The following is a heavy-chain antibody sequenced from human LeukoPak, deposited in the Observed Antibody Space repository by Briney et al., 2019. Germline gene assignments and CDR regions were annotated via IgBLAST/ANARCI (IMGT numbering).Heavy chain of an antibody. Sequence: PLGSLRLSCAASGFAFTTYTMNWVRPAPEKGLEWASYISSSSSSIYYADSVKGRFSISRDNAKNSLYLQMNSLRDEDTAVYYCASPADYGDYVRWWGQGTLVTVSS. CDR2: ISSSSSSI. J-gene: IGHJ4*02. CDR3: ASPADYGDYVRW. D-gene: IGHD4-17*01. V-gene: IGHV3-48*02. CDR1: GFAFTTYT.